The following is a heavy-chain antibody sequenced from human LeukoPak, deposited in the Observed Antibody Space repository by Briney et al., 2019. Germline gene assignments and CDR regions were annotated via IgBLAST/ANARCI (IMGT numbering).Heavy chain of an antibody. CDR1: GYTFSNFG. Sequence: ASVKVSCKASGYTFSNFGITWVRQAPGQGLEWMGWINPNSGGTNYAQKFQGRVTMTRDTSISTAYMELSRLRSDDTAVYYCARLRSIFGVVIGAFDIWGQGTMVTVTS. J-gene: IGHJ3*02. D-gene: IGHD3-3*01. CDR3: ARLRSIFGVVIGAFDI. CDR2: INPNSGGT. V-gene: IGHV1-2*02.